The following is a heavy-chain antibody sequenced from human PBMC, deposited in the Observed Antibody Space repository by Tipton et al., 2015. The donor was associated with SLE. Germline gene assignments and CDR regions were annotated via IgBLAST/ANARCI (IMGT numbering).Heavy chain of an antibody. CDR1: GFSFSSYW. V-gene: IGHV3-7*01. CDR3: ARSPNWGLDY. CDR2: IHQDGNER. Sequence: SLRLSCAASGFSFSSYWMSWVRQAPGKGLEWVANIHQDGNERYYVDSVKGRFTISRDNAKNSLYLEMNSLRGEDTAVYYCARSPNWGLDYWGQGTLVTVSS. J-gene: IGHJ4*02. D-gene: IGHD7-27*01.